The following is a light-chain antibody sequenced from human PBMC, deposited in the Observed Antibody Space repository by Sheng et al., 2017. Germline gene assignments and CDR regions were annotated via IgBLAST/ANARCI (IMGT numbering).Light chain of an antibody. V-gene: IGKV1-9*01. J-gene: IGKJ2*01. CDR2: AAS. CDR3: QQFNNYPYT. CDR1: QGISDY. Sequence: DIQLTQSPSFLSASVGDTVTITCRASQGISDYLAWYQQRPGTAPKLLIYAASTLQSGFPSRFSGSGSGTEFTLTISNLQPEDVAAYYCQQFNNYPYTFGQGTKLEI.